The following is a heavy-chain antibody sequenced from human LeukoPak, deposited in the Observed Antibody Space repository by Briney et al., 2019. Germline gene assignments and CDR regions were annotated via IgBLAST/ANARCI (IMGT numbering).Heavy chain of an antibody. J-gene: IGHJ4*02. Sequence: GGSLRLSCAASGFTFSSYAMSWVRPAPGKGLEWVSYISSSSSTIYYADSVKGRFTISRDNAKNSLYLQMNSLRAEDTAVYYCARGDYFSSSHFDYWGQGTLVTVSS. V-gene: IGHV3-48*01. CDR1: GFTFSSYA. D-gene: IGHD6-6*01. CDR3: ARGDYFSSSHFDY. CDR2: ISSSSSTI.